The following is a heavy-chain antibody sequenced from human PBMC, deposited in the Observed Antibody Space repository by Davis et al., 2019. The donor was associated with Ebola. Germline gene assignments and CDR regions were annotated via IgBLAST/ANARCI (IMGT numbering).Heavy chain of an antibody. V-gene: IGHV5-51*01. CDR1: GYSFTSYW. J-gene: IGHJ5*02. Sequence: GESLKISCKGSGYSFTSYWIGWVRQMPGKGLEWMGNINPGDYDTRYSPSFQGRVTISADKSISTAYLQWSSLKASDTAMYYCARTNWGSGWFDPWGQGTLVTVSS. CDR3: ARTNWGSGWFDP. D-gene: IGHD7-27*01. CDR2: INPGDYDT.